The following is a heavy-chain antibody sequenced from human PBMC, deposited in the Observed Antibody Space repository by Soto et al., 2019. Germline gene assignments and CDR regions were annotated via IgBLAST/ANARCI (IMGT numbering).Heavy chain of an antibody. CDR3: ARDSGSHSYYDFWSGYYTDYYYYGMDV. V-gene: IGHV3-7*03. J-gene: IGHJ6*02. Sequence: GSLRLSCAASGFTFSSYGMHWVRQAPGKGLEWVANIKQDGSEKYYVDSVKGRFTISRDNAKNSLYLQMNSLRAEDTAVYYCARDSGSHSYYDFWSGYYTDYYYYGMDVWGQGTTVTVSS. CDR1: GFTFSSYG. D-gene: IGHD3-3*01. CDR2: IKQDGSEK.